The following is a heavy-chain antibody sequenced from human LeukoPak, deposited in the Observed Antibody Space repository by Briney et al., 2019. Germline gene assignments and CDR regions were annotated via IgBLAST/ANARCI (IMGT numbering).Heavy chain of an antibody. CDR3: AKDRDIVIVPGDAFDI. CDR1: GFTFSAYD. D-gene: IGHD2-2*01. V-gene: IGHV3-23*01. CDR2: ISGSGGST. Sequence: PGGSLRLSCAASGFTFSAYDMNWVRQAPGKGLKWVSAISGSGGSTYYADSVKGRFTISRDNSKKMLYVQMNNLRVDDTAVYYCAKDRDIVIVPGDAFDIWGQGTMVIVSS. J-gene: IGHJ3*02.